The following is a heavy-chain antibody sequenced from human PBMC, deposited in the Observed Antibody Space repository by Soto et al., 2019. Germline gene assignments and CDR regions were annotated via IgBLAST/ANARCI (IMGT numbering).Heavy chain of an antibody. J-gene: IGHJ4*02. CDR2: ISSSGSTI. Sequence: GGSLRLSCAASGFTCCDCYMTWSRQAPGNVLEWVSYISSSGSTIYYADSVKGRFTISRDNAKNSLYLQMNSLRAEDTAVYYCARVGGYCSGGSCYPRRWGQGTLVTVSS. CDR3: ARVGGYCSGGSCYPRR. D-gene: IGHD2-15*01. V-gene: IGHV3-11*01. CDR1: GFTCCDCY.